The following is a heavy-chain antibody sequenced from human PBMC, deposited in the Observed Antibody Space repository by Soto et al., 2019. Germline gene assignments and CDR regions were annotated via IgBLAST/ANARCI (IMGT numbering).Heavy chain of an antibody. CDR3: TTEEYCSSTSCYGYYYYGMDV. V-gene: IGHV3-15*07. CDR1: GFTFSNAW. CDR2: IKSKTDGGTT. J-gene: IGHJ6*02. Sequence: PGGSLRLSCAASGFTFSNAWMNWVRQAPGKGLEWVGRIKSKTDGGTTDYAAPVKGRFTISRDDSKNTLYLQMNSLKTEDTAVYYCTTEEYCSSTSCYGYYYYGMDVWGQGTTVTVSS. D-gene: IGHD2-2*01.